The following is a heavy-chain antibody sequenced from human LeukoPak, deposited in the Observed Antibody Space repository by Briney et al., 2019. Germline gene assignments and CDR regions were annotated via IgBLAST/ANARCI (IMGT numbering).Heavy chain of an antibody. Sequence: GGSLRLSCAASGFTFSSYAMHWVRQAPGKGLEGVAVISYDGSNKYYADSVKGRFTISRDNSKNTLYLQMNSLRAEDTAVYYCARDRLREYSYGFSSFDYWGQGTLVTVSS. V-gene: IGHV3-30-3*01. CDR1: GFTFSSYA. D-gene: IGHD5-18*01. CDR2: ISYDGSNK. CDR3: ARDRLREYSYGFSSFDY. J-gene: IGHJ4*02.